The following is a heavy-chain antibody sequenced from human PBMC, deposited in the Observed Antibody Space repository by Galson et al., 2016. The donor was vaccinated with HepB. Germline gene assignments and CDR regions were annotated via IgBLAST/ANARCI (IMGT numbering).Heavy chain of an antibody. Sequence: SLRLSCAASGLTFSIYSMTWVRQAPGKGLEWVSTINTDESDTYYADSLKGRFTISRGNAKNSLYLEINRLRVEDTALYYCARDGHYWSRDCWGQGTLVTVSS. CDR2: INTDESDT. J-gene: IGHJ4*02. CDR3: ARDGHYWSRDC. V-gene: IGHV3-21*06. CDR1: GLTFSIYS. D-gene: IGHD2-8*02.